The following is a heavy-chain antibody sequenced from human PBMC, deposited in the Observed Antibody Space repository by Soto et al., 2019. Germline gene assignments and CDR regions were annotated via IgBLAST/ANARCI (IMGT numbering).Heavy chain of an antibody. CDR3: ARGYDFWSGYYYPYGMDV. CDR2: ISYDGSNK. V-gene: IGHV3-30-3*01. J-gene: IGHJ6*02. CDR1: GFTFSSYA. Sequence: HPGGSLRLSCAAYGFTFSSYAMHWVRQAPGKGLEWVAVISYDGSNKNYADSVKGRFTISRDNSKNTLYLQMNSLRAEDTAVYYCARGYDFWSGYYYPYGMDVWGQGTTVTVSS. D-gene: IGHD3-3*01.